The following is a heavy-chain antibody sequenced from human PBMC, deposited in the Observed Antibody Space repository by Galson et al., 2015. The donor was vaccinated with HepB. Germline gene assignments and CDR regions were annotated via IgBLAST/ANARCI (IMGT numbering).Heavy chain of an antibody. D-gene: IGHD3-3*01. V-gene: IGHV4-39*01. Sequence: SETLSLTCTVSGGSISSSTYYWGWIRQPPGKWLEWIGSIYYSGSTYYNPSLKSRVTISVDTSKNQFSLKLSSVTAADTAVYYCASLHYDFWSGSEYYFDYWGQGTLVTVSS. CDR1: GGSISSSTYY. CDR2: IYYSGST. J-gene: IGHJ4*02. CDR3: ASLHYDFWSGSEYYFDY.